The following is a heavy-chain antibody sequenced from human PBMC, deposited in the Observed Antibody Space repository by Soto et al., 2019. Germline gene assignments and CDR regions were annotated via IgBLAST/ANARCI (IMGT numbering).Heavy chain of an antibody. V-gene: IGHV1-3*01. CDR2: INAGKGDT. D-gene: IGHD1-26*01. CDR3: ARDQWEIRGFDF. Sequence: GASVKVSCKASGYTFISYNMQWVRQAPGQRPEWMGWINAGKGDTKYSQKFQGRVTITRDTTATTVYMELSGLTSEDTAVYYCARDQWEIRGFDFWGQGTLVTVSS. J-gene: IGHJ4*02. CDR1: GYTFISYN.